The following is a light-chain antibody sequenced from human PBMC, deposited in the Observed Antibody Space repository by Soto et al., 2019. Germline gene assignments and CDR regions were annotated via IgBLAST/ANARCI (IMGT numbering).Light chain of an antibody. J-gene: IGLJ7*01. CDR2: EVF. Sequence: QSALTQPPSVSGSPGESITISCTGTSNDVGRYNYVSWYQQHPGKVPKLLIYEVFQRPSGFSYRLSGSKSGNTASLTISGLQAEDEADYFCSSYTRNSTDAFGGGTQLTVL. V-gene: IGLV2-14*03. CDR3: SSYTRNSTDA. CDR1: SNDVGRYNY.